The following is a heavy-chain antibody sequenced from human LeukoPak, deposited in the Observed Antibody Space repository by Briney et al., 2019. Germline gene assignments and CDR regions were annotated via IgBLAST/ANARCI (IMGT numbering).Heavy chain of an antibody. CDR3: ARVGYYDSSGYYLPHDAFDI. J-gene: IGHJ3*02. Sequence: PGGSLRLSCAASGFTVSSNYMSWVRQAPGKGLEWVSAISGSGGSTYYADSVKGRFTISRDNSKNTLYLQMNSLRAEDTAVYYCARVGYYDSSGYYLPHDAFDIWGQGTMVTVSS. D-gene: IGHD3-22*01. V-gene: IGHV3-23*01. CDR2: ISGSGGST. CDR1: GFTVSSNY.